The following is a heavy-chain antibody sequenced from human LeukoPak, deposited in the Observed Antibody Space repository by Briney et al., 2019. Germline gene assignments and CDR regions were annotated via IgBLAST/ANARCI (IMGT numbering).Heavy chain of an antibody. D-gene: IGHD3-16*01. J-gene: IGHJ4*02. CDR3: ARDWGSGSGTIFDY. CDR1: GFNFSSYW. V-gene: IGHV3-7*01. CDR2: IKQDGSEK. Sequence: GGSLRLSCAASGFNFSSYWMTWVRQAPGKGLEWVANIKQDGSEKYYVDSVKGRFTISRDNAKNSLYLQMNSLRAEDTAVYYCARDWGSGSGTIFDYWGQGTQVTASS.